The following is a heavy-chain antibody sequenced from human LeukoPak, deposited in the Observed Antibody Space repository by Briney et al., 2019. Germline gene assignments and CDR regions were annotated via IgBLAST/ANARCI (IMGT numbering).Heavy chain of an antibody. J-gene: IGHJ3*01. CDR3: AKDPNGDYVGAFDV. D-gene: IGHD4-23*01. Sequence: PGGSLRLSCAASGFTFSDHYMDWVRRAPGKGLEWVSSIWGSGDYTNYADSVRGRVTISRGRTKSTLFLQLNSLRVDDTAVYYCAKDPNGDYVGAFDVWGQGIMVTVSS. CDR2: IWGSGDYT. V-gene: IGHV3-23*01. CDR1: GFTFSDHY.